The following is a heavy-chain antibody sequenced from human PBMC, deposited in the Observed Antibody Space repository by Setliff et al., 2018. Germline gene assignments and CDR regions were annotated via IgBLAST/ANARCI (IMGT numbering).Heavy chain of an antibody. Sequence: PSETLSLTCAVYGGSFSTYYWIWIRQPPGKGLEWIGEINHSGSTYYNPSLKSRVTISVDTSKNQFSLKLSSVTAADTAVYYCAAGLGYSGYDATKGSGWYFDYWGQGTLVTVSS. CDR3: AAGLGYSGYDATKGSGWYFDY. CDR1: GGSFSTYY. V-gene: IGHV4-34*01. J-gene: IGHJ4*02. D-gene: IGHD5-12*01. CDR2: INHSGST.